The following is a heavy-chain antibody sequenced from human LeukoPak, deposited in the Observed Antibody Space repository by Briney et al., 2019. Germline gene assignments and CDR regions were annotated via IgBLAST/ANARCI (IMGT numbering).Heavy chain of an antibody. CDR1: GGSISSSSYY. Sequence: SETLSLTCTVSGGSISSSSYYWGWIRQPPGKGLEWIGSIYYSGSPYYNPSLKSRVTISVDTSKKQFSLKLSSVTAADTAVYYCARPGYCSGDTCYVAFDIWGQGTMVTVSS. CDR2: IYYSGSP. V-gene: IGHV4-39*01. J-gene: IGHJ3*02. CDR3: ARPGYCSGDTCYVAFDI. D-gene: IGHD2-15*01.